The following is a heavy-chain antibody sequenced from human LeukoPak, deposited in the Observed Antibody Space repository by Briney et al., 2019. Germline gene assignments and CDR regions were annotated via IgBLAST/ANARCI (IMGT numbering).Heavy chain of an antibody. CDR3: ARDPIGGY. Sequence: PSETLSLTCAVYGGSFSGYYWSWIRQPPGKGLEWIGEINHSGSTNYNPSLKSRVTISVDTSKNQFSLKLSSVTAADTAVYYCARDPIGGYWGQGTLVTVSS. J-gene: IGHJ4*02. V-gene: IGHV4-34*01. CDR2: INHSGST. CDR1: GGSFSGYY.